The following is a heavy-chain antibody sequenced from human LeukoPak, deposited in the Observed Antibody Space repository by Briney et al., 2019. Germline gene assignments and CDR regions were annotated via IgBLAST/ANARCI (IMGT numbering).Heavy chain of an antibody. Sequence: GGSLRLYCAASGFTFSSNGMHWVRQAPGKGLEWVAVIWYDGSNKYYADSVKGRFTISRDNSKKTLYLQMHRLRAEDTAVYYCARDSAVGYSPPDFDYWGQGTLVTVSS. CDR1: GFTFSSNG. J-gene: IGHJ4*02. V-gene: IGHV3-33*01. CDR3: ARDSAVGYSPPDFDY. D-gene: IGHD2-15*01. CDR2: IWYDGSNK.